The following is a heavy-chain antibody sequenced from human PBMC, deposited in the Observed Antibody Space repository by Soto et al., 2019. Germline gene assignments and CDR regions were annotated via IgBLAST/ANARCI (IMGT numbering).Heavy chain of an antibody. J-gene: IGHJ5*02. D-gene: IGHD2-15*01. CDR3: ARDGCSGSNCLNWFDP. Sequence: EVQLVESGGGLVQPGGSLRLSCAASGFTFSSYSMNWVRQAPGKGLEWVSYISSSSTTKYYADSVKGRFTISRDNAKNSLYVQMNSLGAEDTAVYYCARDGCSGSNCLNWFDPWGQGTLVTVSS. CDR1: GFTFSSYS. V-gene: IGHV3-48*01. CDR2: ISSSSTTK.